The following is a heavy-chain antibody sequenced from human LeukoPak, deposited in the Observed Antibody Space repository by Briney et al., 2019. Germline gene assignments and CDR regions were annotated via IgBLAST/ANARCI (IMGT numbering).Heavy chain of an antibody. CDR1: GGSISTDGYS. CDR2: ISSSGSTI. J-gene: IGHJ4*02. CDR3: ASYCSSTSCYGFDY. V-gene: IGHV3-11*01. D-gene: IGHD2-2*01. Sequence: LSLTCSVSGGSISTDGYSWSWIRQPPGKGLEWVSYISSSGSTIYYADSVKGRFTISRDNAKNSLYLQMNSLRAEDTAVYYCASYCSSTSCYGFDYWGQGTLVTVSS.